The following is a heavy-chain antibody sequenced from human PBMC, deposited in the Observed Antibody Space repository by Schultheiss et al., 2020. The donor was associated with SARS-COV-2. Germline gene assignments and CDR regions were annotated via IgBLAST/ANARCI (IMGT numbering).Heavy chain of an antibody. Sequence: SVKVSCKASGGTFSSYAISWVRQAPGQGLEWMGGIIPIFGTANYAQKFQGRVTITADKSTSTAYMELSSLRSEDTAVYYCARVNCSSTSCYTRGTRWTDPNPLTRGSDYYYGMDVWGQGTTVTVSS. CDR2: IIPIFGTA. D-gene: IGHD2-2*02. CDR3: ARVNCSSTSCYTRGTRWTDPNPLTRGSDYYYGMDV. J-gene: IGHJ6*02. V-gene: IGHV1-69*06. CDR1: GGTFSSYA.